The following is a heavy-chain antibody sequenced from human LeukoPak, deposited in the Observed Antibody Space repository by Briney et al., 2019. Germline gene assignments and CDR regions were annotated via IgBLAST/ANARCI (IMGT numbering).Heavy chain of an antibody. J-gene: IGHJ4*02. Sequence: ASVKVSCKASGYTFTNFHINWVRQAPGHGLEWIGWISTYNGATNYTQKFHDRLSMTTDTSTSTAYMELKSLRSDDTAVYYCVKFNYYDTDGYPYWGPGTMVTVSS. CDR3: VKFNYYDTDGYPY. CDR1: GYTFTNFH. D-gene: IGHD3-22*01. CDR2: ISTYNGAT. V-gene: IGHV1-18*01.